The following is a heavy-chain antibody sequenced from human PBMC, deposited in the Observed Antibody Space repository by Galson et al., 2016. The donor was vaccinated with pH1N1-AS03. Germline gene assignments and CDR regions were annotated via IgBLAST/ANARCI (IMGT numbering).Heavy chain of an antibody. CDR2: TYGDDNAGDDNS. Sequence: PALVKPTQTLTLTCSFSGFSLGRSGVGVGWIRQAPGKALEWLTLTYGDDNAGDDNSHYSPSLRSRLTVTKDNSKNQVVLTMTNVAPVDTATYYVAHMIVVPRSYYFYGLDVWGQGTTVTVSS. CDR3: AHMIVVPRSYYFYGLDV. V-gene: IGHV2-5*02. J-gene: IGHJ6*02. CDR1: GFSLGRSGVG. D-gene: IGHD3-16*02.